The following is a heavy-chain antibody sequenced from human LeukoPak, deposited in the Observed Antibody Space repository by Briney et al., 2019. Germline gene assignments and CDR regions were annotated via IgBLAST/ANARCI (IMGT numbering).Heavy chain of an antibody. CDR1: GYTFTGYS. V-gene: IGHV1-2*06. Sequence: ASVKVSCKASGYTFTGYSMHWVRQAPGQGLEWMGRINPNSGGTNYAQKFQGRVTMTRDTSISTAYMELSRLRSDDTAVYYCARIPPPPPEGFDYWGQGTLVTVSS. CDR2: INPNSGGT. J-gene: IGHJ4*02. CDR3: ARIPPPPPEGFDY.